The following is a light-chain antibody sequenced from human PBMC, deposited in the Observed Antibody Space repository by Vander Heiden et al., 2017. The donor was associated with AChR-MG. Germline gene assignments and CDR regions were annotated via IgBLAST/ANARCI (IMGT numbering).Light chain of an antibody. J-gene: IGLJ3*02. Sequence: QSVLTQPPSVSGAPGQRVTIPCVGTNYTIGAGYGVQWYRHLPGAAPKVLIFRSVDRPSGVPDRFSGSKSGTSASLAITGLQAEDEAVYYCQSYDNGLSGWVFGGGTKVTVL. V-gene: IGLV1-40*01. CDR1: NYTIGAGYG. CDR2: RSV. CDR3: QSYDNGLSGWV.